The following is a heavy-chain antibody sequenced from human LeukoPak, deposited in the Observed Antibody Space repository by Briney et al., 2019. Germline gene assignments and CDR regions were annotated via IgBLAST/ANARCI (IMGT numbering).Heavy chain of an antibody. CDR1: GFTFSSYA. V-gene: IGHV3-64*04. CDR3: ARELAYYFDY. J-gene: IGHJ4*02. D-gene: IGHD1-1*01. CDR2: ISSNGGST. Sequence: GGSLRLSCSASGFTFSSYAMHWVRQAPGKGLEYVSGISSNGGSTYYADSVKGRFTISRDNAKNSLYLQMNSLRAEDTAVYYCARELAYYFDYWGQGTLVTVSS.